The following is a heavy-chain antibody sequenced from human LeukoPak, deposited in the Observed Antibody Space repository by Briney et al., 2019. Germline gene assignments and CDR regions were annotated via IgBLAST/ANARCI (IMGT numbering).Heavy chain of an antibody. D-gene: IGHD6-13*01. CDR2: IWYDGSNK. CDR3: ARDAAAGRSVNWFDS. J-gene: IGHJ5*01. CDR1: GFTFSSYG. Sequence: PGRSLRLSCAASGFTFSSYGMHWVRQAPGKGLEWVAVIWYDGSNKYYADSVKGRFTISRDNSKNTLYLQMNSLRAEDTAVYYCARDAAAGRSVNWFDSWGQGTLVTVSS. V-gene: IGHV3-33*01.